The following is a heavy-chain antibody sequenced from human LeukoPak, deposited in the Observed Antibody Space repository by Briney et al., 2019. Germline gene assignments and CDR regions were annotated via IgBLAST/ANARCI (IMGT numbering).Heavy chain of an antibody. V-gene: IGHV3-7*01. Sequence: GGSLRLSCAASGFTFNNYWMSWVRQAPGKGLEWVANIKQDGSEKYYVDSVKGRFTISRDNAKNSLYLQMNSLRAEDTAVYYCAKDAKGYSGYDAFSYYFDYWGQGTLVTVSS. D-gene: IGHD5-12*01. J-gene: IGHJ4*02. CDR3: AKDAKGYSGYDAFSYYFDY. CDR2: IKQDGSEK. CDR1: GFTFNNYW.